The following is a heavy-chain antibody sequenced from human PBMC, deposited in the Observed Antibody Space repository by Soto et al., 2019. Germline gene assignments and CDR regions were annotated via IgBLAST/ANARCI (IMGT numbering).Heavy chain of an antibody. CDR1: GGSISSGDYY. Sequence: SETLSLPCTVSGGSISSGDYYWSWIRQPPGKGLEWIGYIYYSGSTYYNPSLKSRVTISVDTSKNQFSLKLSSVTAADTAVYYCARDTSMRRTPQEGWVDPWGQGTLVTVA. CDR2: IYYSGST. CDR3: ARDTSMRRTPQEGWVDP. V-gene: IGHV4-30-4*01. D-gene: IGHD6-25*01. J-gene: IGHJ5*02.